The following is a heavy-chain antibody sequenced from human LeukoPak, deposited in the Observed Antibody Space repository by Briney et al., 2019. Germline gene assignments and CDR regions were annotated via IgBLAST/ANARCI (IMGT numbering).Heavy chain of an antibody. V-gene: IGHV3-30*18. Sequence: PGGSLRLSCVASGFTFRSYGIHWVRKAPGKGLEWVAVISHDGSNKYYGDSVKGRFTISRDNSKNTVYLQMNSLRAEDTAVYYCVKDWGSFFASGSSYFDSWGQGTLVTVSS. CDR1: GFTFRSYG. D-gene: IGHD3-10*01. J-gene: IGHJ4*02. CDR3: VKDWGSFFASGSSYFDS. CDR2: ISHDGSNK.